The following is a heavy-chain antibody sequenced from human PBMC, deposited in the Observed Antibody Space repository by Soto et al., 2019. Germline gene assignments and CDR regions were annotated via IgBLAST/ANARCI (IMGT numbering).Heavy chain of an antibody. CDR1: GFTFSSYA. D-gene: IGHD1-26*01. CDR2: ISGSGGST. V-gene: IGHV3-23*01. J-gene: IGHJ6*02. CDR3: ASRIKSGSYRTGYYYYGMDV. Sequence: GESLKISCAASGFTFSSYAMSWVRQAPGKGLEWVSAISGSGGSTYYADSVKGRFTISRDNSKNTLYLQMNSLRAEDTAVYYCASRIKSGSYRTGYYYYGMDVWGQGTTVTVSS.